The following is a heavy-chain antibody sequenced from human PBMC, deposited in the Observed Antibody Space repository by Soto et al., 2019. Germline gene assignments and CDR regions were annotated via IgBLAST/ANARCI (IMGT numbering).Heavy chain of an antibody. CDR3: ARADCSGGSCYQLFFDY. CDR1: GYTFTSYC. D-gene: IGHD2-15*01. Sequence: GASVKVSCKASGYTFTSYCISWVRQAPGQGLEWMGWISAYNGNTNYAQKLQGRVTMTTDTSTSTAYMELRSLRSDDTAVYYCARADCSGGSCYQLFFDYWGQGTLVTVSS. V-gene: IGHV1-18*01. CDR2: ISAYNGNT. J-gene: IGHJ4*02.